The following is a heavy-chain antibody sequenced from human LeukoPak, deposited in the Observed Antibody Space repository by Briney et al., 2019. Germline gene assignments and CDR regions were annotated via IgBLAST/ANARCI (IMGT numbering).Heavy chain of an antibody. CDR3: ARGSSRGTNYYYYGMDV. CDR1: GFTVSSNY. Sequence: PGRSLRLSCAASGFTVSSNYMNWVRQAPGKGLEWVSVIYSGGSTYYADSVKGRFTISRDNSKNTLYLQMNSLRDEDTAVYYCARGSSRGTNYYYYGMDVWGQGTTVTVSS. J-gene: IGHJ6*02. CDR2: IYSGGST. D-gene: IGHD3-10*01. V-gene: IGHV3-66*01.